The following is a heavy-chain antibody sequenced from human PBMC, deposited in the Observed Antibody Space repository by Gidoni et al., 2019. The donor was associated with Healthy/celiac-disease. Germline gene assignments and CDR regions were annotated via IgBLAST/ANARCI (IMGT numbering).Heavy chain of an antibody. D-gene: IGHD2-21*02. CDR1: GGSFRGYY. CDR2: INHSGST. CDR3: ARGLVVVTPVI. Sequence: QVQLQQLGAGLLKPSDTLSLPCAVYGGSFRGYYWSWIRQPPGKGLEWIGEINHSGSTNYNPSIKRRVTISVDTSKNQFSLKLSSVTAADTAVYYCARGLVVVTPVIWGQGTLVTVSS. J-gene: IGHJ4*02. V-gene: IGHV4-34*01.